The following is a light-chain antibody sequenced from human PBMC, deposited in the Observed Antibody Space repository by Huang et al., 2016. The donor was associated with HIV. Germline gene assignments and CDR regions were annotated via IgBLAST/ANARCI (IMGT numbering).Light chain of an antibody. CDR3: QQYVSYPYT. Sequence: DIQMTPSPSTLSASVGARVTITCRASQKITGWLAWYQQKPGKAPKLLVYDGSTLESGVPSRFRGSGSGTEFTLTISSLQPDDFATYYCQQYVSYPYTFGQGTELEIK. CDR2: DGS. J-gene: IGKJ2*01. V-gene: IGKV1-5*01. CDR1: QKITGW.